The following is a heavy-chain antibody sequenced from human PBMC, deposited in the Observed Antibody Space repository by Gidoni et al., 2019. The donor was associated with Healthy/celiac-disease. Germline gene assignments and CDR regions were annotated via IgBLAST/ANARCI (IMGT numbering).Heavy chain of an antibody. CDR2: ISSSSSYI. Sequence: EVQLVESGGGLVKPGGSLSLSCAASGFTFSSYSMNWVRQAPGKGLEWVSSISSSSSYIYYADSVKGQFTISRDNAKNSLDLQMNSLRAEDTAVYYCVWQYSSSSYFDYWGQGTLVTVSS. CDR1: GFTFSSYS. CDR3: VWQYSSSSYFDY. D-gene: IGHD6-6*01. J-gene: IGHJ4*02. V-gene: IGHV3-21*01.